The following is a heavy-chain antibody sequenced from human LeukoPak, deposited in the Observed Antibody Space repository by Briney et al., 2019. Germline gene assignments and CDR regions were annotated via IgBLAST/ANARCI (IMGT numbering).Heavy chain of an antibody. J-gene: IGHJ4*02. CDR3: AKLVSGSLEWLLSGDY. D-gene: IGHD3-3*01. CDR1: GFTFSSYS. V-gene: IGHV3-23*01. CDR2: ISGSGGST. Sequence: GGSLRLSCAASGFTFSSYSMSWVRQPPGKGLEWVGAISGSGGSTYYAYSMKGRFTTARDNSKNTLYLQMNSLRAEDTDVYYYAKLVSGSLEWLLSGDYWRQGTLVTVSS.